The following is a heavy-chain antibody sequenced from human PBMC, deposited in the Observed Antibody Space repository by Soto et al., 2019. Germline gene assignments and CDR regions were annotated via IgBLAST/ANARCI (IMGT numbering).Heavy chain of an antibody. V-gene: IGHV3-7*01. CDR1: GFTFSGYW. J-gene: IGHJ6*03. CDR2: INQDGSEK. CDR3: ARGSSSSGRSPYMDV. D-gene: IGHD6-6*01. Sequence: PGGSLRLSCAASGFTFSGYWMSWVRQAPGKGLEWVANINQDGSEKYYADSVKGRFTVSRDNAQNSLYLQMNSLRAEDTAVYYCARGSSSSGRSPYMDVWGKGTTVTVSS.